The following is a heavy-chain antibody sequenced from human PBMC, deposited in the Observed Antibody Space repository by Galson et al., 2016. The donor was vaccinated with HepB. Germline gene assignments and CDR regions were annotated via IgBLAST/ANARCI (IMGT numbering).Heavy chain of an antibody. CDR2: ISSSSTTM. V-gene: IGHV3-11*01. J-gene: IGHJ6*02. CDR1: GFTFSDYY. D-gene: IGHD3-3*01. CDR3: ARGKSHKSNSYDGMDV. Sequence: SLRLSCAASGFTFSDYYMSWIRQAPGKGLEWVSYISSSSTTMYYADSVEGRFTISRDNAKRSLDLQLNSLRVEDTAAYYCARGKSHKSNSYDGMDVWGQGTTVTVSS.